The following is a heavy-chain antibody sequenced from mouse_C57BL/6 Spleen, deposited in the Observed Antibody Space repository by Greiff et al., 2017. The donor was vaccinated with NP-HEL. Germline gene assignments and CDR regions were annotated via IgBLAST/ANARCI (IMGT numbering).Heavy chain of an antibody. CDR1: GYTFTSSG. CDR3: AREAYYGSYVGYFDV. CDR2: IYPRSGNT. J-gene: IGHJ1*03. Sequence: VQLQESGAELARPGASVKLSCKASGYTFTSSGISWVKQRTGQGLEWIGEIYPRSGNTYYNEKFKGKATLTADKSSSTAYMELRSLTSEDSAVYFCAREAYYGSYVGYFDVWGTGTTVTVSS. V-gene: IGHV1-81*01. D-gene: IGHD2-10*01.